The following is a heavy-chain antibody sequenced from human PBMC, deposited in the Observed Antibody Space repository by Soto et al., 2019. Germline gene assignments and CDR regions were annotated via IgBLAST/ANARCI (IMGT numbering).Heavy chain of an antibody. Sequence: GTLRLSGSAPLFTFSSYAMHWVRQAPGKGLEYVSGVRGNGDPPFYADSVKGRFTISRDNSKNTLYLQMSSLSADDTAVYYCVKSRGGNNFDFFDWGQGALVTVSS. CDR3: VKSRGGNNFDFFD. D-gene: IGHD5-12*01. V-gene: IGHV3-64D*06. CDR2: VRGNGDPP. CDR1: LFTFSSYA. J-gene: IGHJ4*02.